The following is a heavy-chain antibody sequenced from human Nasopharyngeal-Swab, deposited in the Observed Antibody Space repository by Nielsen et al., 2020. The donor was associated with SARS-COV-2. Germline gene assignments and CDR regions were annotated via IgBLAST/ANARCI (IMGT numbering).Heavy chain of an antibody. J-gene: IGHJ5*02. CDR1: GYSFTSYW. CDR3: ARHWSDPGNWFDP. Sequence: GGSLRLSCKGSGYSFTSYWISWVRQMPGKGLEWMGRIDPSDSYTNYSPSLQGHVTISADKSISTAYLQWSSLKASDTAMYYCARHWSDPGNWFDPWGQGTLVTVSS. CDR2: IDPSDSYT. V-gene: IGHV5-10-1*01.